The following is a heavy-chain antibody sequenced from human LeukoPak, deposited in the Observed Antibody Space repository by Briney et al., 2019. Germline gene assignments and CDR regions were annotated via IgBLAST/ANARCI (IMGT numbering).Heavy chain of an antibody. CDR3: ARGPWGGGGNSDFDY. J-gene: IGHJ4*02. Sequence: ASVKVSCKAFGYTFTSYDINWVRQATGQGLEWMGWMNPDSGNTGYAQKFQGRVTMTRDTSISTAYMELSSLRSEDTAVYYCARGPWGGGGNSDFDYWGQGTLVTVSS. V-gene: IGHV1-8*01. D-gene: IGHD4-23*01. CDR1: GYTFTSYD. CDR2: MNPDSGNT.